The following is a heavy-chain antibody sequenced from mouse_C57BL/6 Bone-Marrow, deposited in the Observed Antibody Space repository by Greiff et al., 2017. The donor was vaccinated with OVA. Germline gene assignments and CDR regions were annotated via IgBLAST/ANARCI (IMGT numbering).Heavy chain of an antibody. CDR1: GYTFTSYW. D-gene: IGHD2-3*01. CDR3: ARGYDVYYHYAMDY. Sequence: VQLQQPGAELVRPGSSVKLSCKASGYTFTSYWMHWVKQRPIQGLEWIGNIDPSDSETHYNQKFKDKATLTVDKSSSTAYMQLSSLTSEDSAVYYCARGYDVYYHYAMDYWGQGTSVTVSS. J-gene: IGHJ4*01. V-gene: IGHV1-52*01. CDR2: IDPSDSET.